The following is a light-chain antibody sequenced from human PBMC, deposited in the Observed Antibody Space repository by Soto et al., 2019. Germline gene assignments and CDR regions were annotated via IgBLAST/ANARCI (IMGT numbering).Light chain of an antibody. J-gene: IGLJ1*01. Sequence: QSALTQPASVSGSPGQSITISCTGTSSDVGGYNYVSWYQQHPGKAPKLMIYDVSNRPSGVSNRFSGSKSGNTASLTISGLQVEDEADYYCSLYTSSTLHVFGTGPKVTVL. CDR3: SLYTSSTLHV. CDR2: DVS. V-gene: IGLV2-14*03. CDR1: SSDVGGYNY.